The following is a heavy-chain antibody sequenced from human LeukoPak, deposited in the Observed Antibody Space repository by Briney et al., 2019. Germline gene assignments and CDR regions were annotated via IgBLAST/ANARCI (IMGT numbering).Heavy chain of an antibody. CDR2: ISYDGSNK. D-gene: IGHD2-15*01. J-gene: IGHJ4*02. CDR3: ARVRWYCFDY. Sequence: PGRSLRLSCAASGFTFSSYAMHWVRQAPGKGLEWVAVISYDGSNKYYADSVKGRFTISRDNSKNTLYLQMNSLRAEDTAVYYCARVRWYCFDYWGQGTLVTVSS. CDR1: GFTFSSYA. V-gene: IGHV3-30-3*01.